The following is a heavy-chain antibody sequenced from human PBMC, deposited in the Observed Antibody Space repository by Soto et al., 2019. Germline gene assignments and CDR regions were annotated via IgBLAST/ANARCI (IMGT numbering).Heavy chain of an antibody. CDR2: IYYSGST. CDR1: GGSIGSISYY. J-gene: IGHJ4*02. D-gene: IGHD4-17*01. V-gene: IGHV4-39*01. Sequence: SETLSLTCTVSGGSIGSISYYWGWIRQPPWKGLEWIGNIYYSGSTYYNPSLKSRVTISVDTSKDLFSLKLSSVTAADTAVYYCARHRAYGDYARIYFDYWGQGALVTVSS. CDR3: ARHRAYGDYARIYFDY.